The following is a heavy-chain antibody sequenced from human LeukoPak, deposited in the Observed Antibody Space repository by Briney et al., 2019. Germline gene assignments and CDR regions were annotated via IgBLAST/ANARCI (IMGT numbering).Heavy chain of an antibody. CDR1: GGSMSHH. CDR2: ISHTAST. J-gene: IGHJ3*01. V-gene: IGHV4-59*11. CDR3: AREKSPERKTWLQLGAFDV. Sequence: SETLSLTCTVSGGSMSHHWSWIRQSPGKGLEWIGYISHTASTNYNPSLKIRVTLSIDTSKSQLSFHLTSVTAADTAVYYCAREKSPERKTWLQLGAFDVWGQGTVVTVSS. D-gene: IGHD5-24*01.